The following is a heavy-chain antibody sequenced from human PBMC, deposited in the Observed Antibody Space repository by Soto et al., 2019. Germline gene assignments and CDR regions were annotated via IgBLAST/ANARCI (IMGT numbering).Heavy chain of an antibody. CDR2: ISSNGGST. D-gene: IGHD3-10*01. J-gene: IGHJ4*02. Sequence: GGSLRLSCAASGFTFSSYAMHWVRQAPGKGLEYVSAISSNGGSTYYANSVKGRFTISRDNSKNTLYLQMGSLRAEDMAVYYCARDMSYGAGSYYSDYWRQGTLVTVSS. V-gene: IGHV3-64*01. CDR3: ARDMSYGAGSYYSDY. CDR1: GFTFSSYA.